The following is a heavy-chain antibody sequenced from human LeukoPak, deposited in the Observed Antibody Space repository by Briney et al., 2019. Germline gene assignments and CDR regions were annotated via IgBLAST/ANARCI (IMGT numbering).Heavy chain of an antibody. CDR3: ATAARGIMIVPI. V-gene: IGHV1-24*01. J-gene: IGHJ3*02. CDR1: GCTLTELS. Sequence: ASVKVSCKVSGCTLTELSMHWVQQAPGKGLEWMGGFDPEDGETIYAQKFQGRVTMTEDTSTDTAYMELSSLRSEDAAVYYCATAARGIMIVPIWGQATMVTGSS. CDR2: FDPEDGET. D-gene: IGHD3-22*01.